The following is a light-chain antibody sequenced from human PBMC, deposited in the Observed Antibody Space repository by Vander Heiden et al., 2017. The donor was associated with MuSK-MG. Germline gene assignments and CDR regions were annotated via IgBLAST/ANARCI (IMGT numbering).Light chain of an antibody. J-gene: IGKJ4*01. CDR1: QDISNY. V-gene: IGKV1-33*01. CDR3: PEYDQPPGLT. Sequence: IQMTQSPASLSASVGDRVTITCQASQDISNYLHWPPQNPGKAPKLLIYDASNLETGAPSRFSESVSGTDLTFTISSLHSEDIATYLCPEYDQPPGLTFGGGTKVEIK. CDR2: DAS.